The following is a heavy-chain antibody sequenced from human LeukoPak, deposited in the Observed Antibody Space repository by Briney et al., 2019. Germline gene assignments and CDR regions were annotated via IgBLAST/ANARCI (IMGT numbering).Heavy chain of an antibody. D-gene: IGHD1-20*01. V-gene: IGHV4-59*01. Sequence: SETLSLTCTVSGGSISSYYCSWIRQPPGKGLEWIGYIYYSGSTNYNPSLKSRVTISVDTSKNQFSLKLSSVTAADTAVYYCARAQGDNWNDGGDWFDPWGQGNLVTVSS. CDR3: ARAQGDNWNDGGDWFDP. CDR2: IYYSGST. J-gene: IGHJ5*02. CDR1: GGSISSYY.